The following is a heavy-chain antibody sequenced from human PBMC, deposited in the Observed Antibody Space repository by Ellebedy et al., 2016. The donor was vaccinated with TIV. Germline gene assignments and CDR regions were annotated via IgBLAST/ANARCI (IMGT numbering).Heavy chain of an antibody. D-gene: IGHD3-22*01. CDR2: INPDSGAT. J-gene: IGHJ4*02. CDR1: GYSFTGYY. Sequence: ASVQVSCKTSGYSFTGYYIHWVRQAPGQGLEWMGWINPDSGATSYAQKFQDSVTMTGDTSISTAYMELRSLRSEDTAVYYCAHQHSYDKSGYYSHFDCWGQGTLVTVSS. V-gene: IGHV1-2*04. CDR3: AHQHSYDKSGYYSHFDC.